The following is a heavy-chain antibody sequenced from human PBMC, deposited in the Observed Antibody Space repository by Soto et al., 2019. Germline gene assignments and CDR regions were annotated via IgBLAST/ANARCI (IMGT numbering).Heavy chain of an antibody. CDR3: ARRSIAAAANWFDP. D-gene: IGHD6-13*01. CDR1: AYTFTSYG. Sequence: ASVKLSCQASAYTFTSYGISWVRPAPGQGLEWMGWISAYNGNTNYAQKLQGRVTVTTDTSTSTAYMELRSLRSDDTAVYYCARRSIAAAANWFDPWGQGTLVTLSS. CDR2: ISAYNGNT. J-gene: IGHJ5*02. V-gene: IGHV1-18*01.